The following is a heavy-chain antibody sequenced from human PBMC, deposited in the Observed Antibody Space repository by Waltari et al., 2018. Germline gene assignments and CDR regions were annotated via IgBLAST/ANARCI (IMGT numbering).Heavy chain of an antibody. V-gene: IGHV3-30*04. Sequence: VQLVVSGGGVVPPGRSLRLSCPASEFPFSSYDLHWVRQAPGKGLEWVAVISYNERNIYYVDSVKGRFTISRDNSKKMLYLQMNSLITEDTAVYYCARDYCDRTNCHGMDVWGQGTTVTVSS. D-gene: IGHD3-22*01. CDR1: EFPFSSYD. J-gene: IGHJ6*02. CDR3: ARDYCDRTNCHGMDV. CDR2: ISYNERNI.